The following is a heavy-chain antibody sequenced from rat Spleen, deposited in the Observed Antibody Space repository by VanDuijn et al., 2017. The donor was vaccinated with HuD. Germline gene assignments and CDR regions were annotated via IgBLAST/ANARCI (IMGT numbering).Heavy chain of an antibody. Sequence: QVQLMESGPGLVQPSETLSLTCTVSGFSLTSYHVSWVRQPPGKSLVWMGTIWAGGGTNYNSAVQSRLSIRRDTSKRQVFLKMNSLQPEDTGTYYCARHLREASGVMDVWGQGTLVTVSS. J-gene: IGHJ3*01. CDR1: GFSLTSYH. V-gene: IGHV2-72*01. CDR3: ARHLREASGVMDV. D-gene: IGHD4-3*01. CDR2: IWAGGGT.